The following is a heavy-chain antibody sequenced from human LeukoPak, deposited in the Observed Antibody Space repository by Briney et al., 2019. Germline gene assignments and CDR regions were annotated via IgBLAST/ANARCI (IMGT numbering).Heavy chain of an antibody. CDR2: INTNTGNP. CDR1: GYTFTSYA. D-gene: IGHD6-13*01. CDR3: ARDWGRLAAARRAPIGY. J-gene: IGHJ4*02. Sequence: ASVKVSCKASGYTFTSYAMNWVRQAPGQGLEWMGWINTNTGNPTYAQGFTGRFVFSLDTSVSTAYLQISSLKAEDTAVYYCARDWGRLAAARRAPIGYWGQGTLVTVSS. V-gene: IGHV7-4-1*02.